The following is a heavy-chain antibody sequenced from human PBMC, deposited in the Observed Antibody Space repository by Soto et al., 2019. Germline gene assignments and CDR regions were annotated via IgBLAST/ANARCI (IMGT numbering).Heavy chain of an antibody. Sequence: SETLSLTCTFSGGSISGYYWRWIRQPPGNGVEWIGYMYNTGSTVYNPSFKSRVTVSVDTSKNQFSLKLNSVTAADTAVYYCARDLWGYCGTDCYPLDVWGQGTTVTVS. CDR2: MYNTGST. CDR3: ARDLWGYCGTDCYPLDV. D-gene: IGHD2-21*02. CDR1: GGSISGYY. V-gene: IGHV4-59*01. J-gene: IGHJ6*02.